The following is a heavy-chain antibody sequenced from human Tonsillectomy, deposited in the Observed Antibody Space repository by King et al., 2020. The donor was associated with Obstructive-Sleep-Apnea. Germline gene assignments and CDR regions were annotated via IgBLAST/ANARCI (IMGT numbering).Heavy chain of an antibody. D-gene: IGHD6-19*01. Sequence: VQLVESGGGLVQPGGSLRLSCAASGFTFSSFAMAWVRQAPGKGLEWVSTISGSAGKTYDADSVKGRFTISRDNSKSTLYLQMNSLRAEDTAVYYCAKYRAVAVSVFDYWGQGTLVTVSS. V-gene: IGHV3-23*04. CDR1: GFTFSSFA. CDR2: ISGSAGKT. CDR3: AKYRAVAVSVFDY. J-gene: IGHJ4*02.